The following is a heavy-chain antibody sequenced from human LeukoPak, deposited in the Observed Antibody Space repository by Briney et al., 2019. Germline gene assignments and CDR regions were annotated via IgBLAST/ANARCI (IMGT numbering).Heavy chain of an antibody. CDR1: GGSISSYY. CDR3: ARDSGAAPRGQQLVPSPEY. D-gene: IGHD6-13*01. Sequence: SETLSLTCTVSGGSISSYYWSWIRQPPGKGLEWIGYIYYSGSTNYNPSLKSRVTISVDTSKNQFSLKLSSVTAADTAVYYCARDSGAAPRGQQLVPSPEYWGQGILVTVSS. CDR2: IYYSGST. V-gene: IGHV4-59*01. J-gene: IGHJ4*02.